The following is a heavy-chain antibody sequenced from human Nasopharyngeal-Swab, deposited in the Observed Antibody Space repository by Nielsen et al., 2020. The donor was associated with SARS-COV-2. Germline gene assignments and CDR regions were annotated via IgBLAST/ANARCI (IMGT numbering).Heavy chain of an antibody. CDR3: ARDLRTDAFDI. CDR2: INTNTGNP. CDR1: GYTFTTYA. D-gene: IGHD4-17*01. V-gene: IGHV7-4-1*02. Sequence: ASVKVSCKASGYTFTTYAMNWVRQAPGQGLERMGWINTNTGNPTYAQGFTGRFVFSLGTSVSTAYLQISSLKAEDTAVYYCARDLRTDAFDIWGEGTMVTVSS. J-gene: IGHJ3*02.